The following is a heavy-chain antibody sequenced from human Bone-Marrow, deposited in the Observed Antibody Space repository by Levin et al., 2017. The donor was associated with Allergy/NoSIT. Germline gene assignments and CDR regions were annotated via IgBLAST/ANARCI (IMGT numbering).Heavy chain of an antibody. D-gene: IGHD3-9*01. V-gene: IGHV4-34*01. CDR1: GFTFSSYT. CDR2: ITHSGST. CDR3: ARVRVILTGYYRGSQASYYYGMDV. Sequence: ESLKISCAASGFTFSSYTMNWVRQPPGKGLQWIGEITHSGSTTYTPSLKSRVTILVDTSKNEISLRLSSATAADTAVYYCARVRVILTGYYRGSQASYYYGMDVWGQGTTVTVSS. J-gene: IGHJ6*02.